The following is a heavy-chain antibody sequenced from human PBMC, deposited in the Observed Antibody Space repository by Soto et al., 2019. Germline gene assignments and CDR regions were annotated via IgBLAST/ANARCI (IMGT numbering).Heavy chain of an antibody. CDR2: IYYDGSS. CDR3: ARDRRWLPRGPNNWLDL. D-gene: IGHD5-12*01. CDR1: GGSINSGDYY. V-gene: IGHV4-30-4*01. J-gene: IGHJ5*02. Sequence: KPSETLSLTCTVSGGSINSGDYYWTWVRQPPGKGREGIGYIYYDGSSQHNPSLKSRVTMSIDTSKNQFSLNLSSVTAADTAVYYCARDRRWLPRGPNNWLDLWGQGTQVTVSS.